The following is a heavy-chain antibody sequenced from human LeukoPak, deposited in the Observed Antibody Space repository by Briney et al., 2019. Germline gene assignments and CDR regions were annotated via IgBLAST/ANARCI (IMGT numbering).Heavy chain of an antibody. CDR3: ARDRTWIQLWSSFDY. V-gene: IGHV3-11*01. D-gene: IGHD5-18*01. J-gene: IGHJ4*02. CDR2: ISSSGSTI. CDR1: GFTFSDYY. Sequence: GGSLRLSCAASGFTFSDYYMSWIRQAPGKGLEWVSYISSSGSTIYYADSVKGRFTISRDNAKNSLYLQMNSLRAEDTAVYYCARDRTWIQLWSSFDYWGQGTLVTVSS.